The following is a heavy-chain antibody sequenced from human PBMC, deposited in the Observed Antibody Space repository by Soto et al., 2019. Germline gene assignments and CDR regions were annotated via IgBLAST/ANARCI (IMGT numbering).Heavy chain of an antibody. J-gene: IGHJ4*02. CDR3: ARAKWEQLAIDN. CDR2: IYHSGST. CDR1: GGSISSGNYY. Sequence: SETLSLTCTVSGGSISSGNYYWSWIRQPPGKGLEWIGYIYHSGSTYYNPSLKSRVTLSVDTSKNQFSLKLSTVTVADTAVYYCARAKWEQLAIDNWGQGTLVTVSS. D-gene: IGHD1-26*01. V-gene: IGHV4-30-4*01.